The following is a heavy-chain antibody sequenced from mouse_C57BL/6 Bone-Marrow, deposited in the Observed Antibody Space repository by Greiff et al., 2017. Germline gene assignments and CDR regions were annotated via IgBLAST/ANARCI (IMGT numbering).Heavy chain of an antibody. CDR3: ARSYYYGSSHDYYAMDY. CDR2: INPSSGYT. J-gene: IGHJ4*01. V-gene: IGHV1-7*01. CDR1: GFTFTSYW. D-gene: IGHD1-1*01. Sequence: VQLQQSGAELAKPGASVKLSCKASGFTFTSYWMHWVKQRPGQGLEWIGYINPSSGYTKYNQKFKDKATLTADKSSSTAYMQLSSLTYEYSAVYYCARSYYYGSSHDYYAMDYWGQGTSVTVSS.